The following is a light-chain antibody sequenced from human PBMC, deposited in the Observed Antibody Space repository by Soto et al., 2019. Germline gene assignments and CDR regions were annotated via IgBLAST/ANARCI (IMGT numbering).Light chain of an antibody. CDR1: TSDVGGYNY. J-gene: IGLJ3*02. CDR2: EVS. CDR3: TSYTSSSTWV. V-gene: IGLV2-14*01. Sequence: QSARTQPASVSGSPGQSITISCTGTTSDVGGYNYVSWFQQYPGKAPKLKIYEVSNRPSGVSNRFSGSKSGNTASLTISDLQAEDEADYYCTSYTSSSTWVFGGGTKLTVL.